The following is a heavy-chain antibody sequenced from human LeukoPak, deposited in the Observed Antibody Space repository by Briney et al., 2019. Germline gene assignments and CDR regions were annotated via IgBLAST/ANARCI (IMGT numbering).Heavy chain of an antibody. Sequence: GGSLRLSCAASGFTFSSFWMHWVRQAPGKGLVWVALIYGDGSFTRYADSVKGRFTISRDNSKNTLYLQMNSLRAEDTAVYYCASIGDYDDYWGQGTLVTVSS. V-gene: IGHV3-74*01. CDR1: GFTFSSFW. J-gene: IGHJ4*02. CDR3: ASIGDYDDY. CDR2: IYGDGSFT.